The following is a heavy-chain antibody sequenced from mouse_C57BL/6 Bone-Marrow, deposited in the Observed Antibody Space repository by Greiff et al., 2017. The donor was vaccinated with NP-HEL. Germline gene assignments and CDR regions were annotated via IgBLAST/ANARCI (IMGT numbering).Heavy chain of an antibody. CDR3: ARSSYYGSRSSFDY. J-gene: IGHJ2*01. Sequence: EVKLQESGGGLVQPGGSLSLSCAASGFTFTDYYMSWVRQPPGKALEWLGFIRNKANGYTTEYSASVKGRFTISRDNSQSILYLQMNALRAEDSATYYCARSSYYGSRSSFDYWGQGTTLTVSS. V-gene: IGHV7-3*01. CDR1: GFTFTDYY. D-gene: IGHD1-1*01. CDR2: IRNKANGYTT.